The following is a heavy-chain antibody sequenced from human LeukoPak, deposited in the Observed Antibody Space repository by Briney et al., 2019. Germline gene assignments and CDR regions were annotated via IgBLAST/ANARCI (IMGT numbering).Heavy chain of an antibody. D-gene: IGHD3-22*01. CDR2: ISYDGSNK. V-gene: IGHV3-30-3*01. J-gene: IGHJ4*02. Sequence: GGSLRLSCAASGFTFSSYAMHWVRQAPGKGLEWVAVISYDGSNKYYADSVKGRFTISRDNSKNTLYLQMNSLRAEDTAVYYCASSIVVVINYFDYWGQGTWVIVSS. CDR1: GFTFSSYA. CDR3: ASSIVVVINYFDY.